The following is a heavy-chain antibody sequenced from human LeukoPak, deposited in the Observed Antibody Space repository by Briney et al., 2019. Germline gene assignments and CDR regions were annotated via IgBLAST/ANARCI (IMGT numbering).Heavy chain of an antibody. D-gene: IGHD3-10*01. CDR3: ASGSREW. CDR2: IKEDGSEK. J-gene: IGHJ4*02. Sequence: PGGSLRLSCAASGFTFSRYWMSWVRQAPGKGLEWLANIKEDGSEKYYVDSVKGRFTISRDNAENSLYLQMNSLRAEDTSVYYCASGSREWWGQGTLVTVSS. V-gene: IGHV3-7*01. CDR1: GFTFSRYW.